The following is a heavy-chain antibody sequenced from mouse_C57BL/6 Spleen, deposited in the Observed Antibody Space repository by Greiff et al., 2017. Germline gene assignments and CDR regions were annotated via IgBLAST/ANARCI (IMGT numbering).Heavy chain of an antibody. CDR1: GYTFTSYW. Sequence: QVQLKESGAELAKPGASVKLSCKASGYTFTSYWMHWVKQRPGQGLEWIGYINPSSGYTKYNQKFKDKATLTADKSSSTAYMQLSSLTYEDSAVYYCARDYYGSSYVFDDWGQGTTLTVSS. CDR2: INPSSGYT. V-gene: IGHV1-7*01. J-gene: IGHJ2*01. CDR3: ARDYYGSSYVFDD. D-gene: IGHD1-1*01.